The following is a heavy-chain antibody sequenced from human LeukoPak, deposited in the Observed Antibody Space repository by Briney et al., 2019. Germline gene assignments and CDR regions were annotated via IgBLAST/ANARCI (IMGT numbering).Heavy chain of an antibody. Sequence: GESLKISCKASGYNFATYWIGWVRQMPGKGLEWMAMIYPGDSDMRYSPSFKGQVTISADKSINTAYLQWNSLRASDTAIYYCARHVVDRKAFDYWAQGSLVTVSS. CDR2: IYPGDSDM. CDR1: GYNFATYW. CDR3: ARHVVDRKAFDY. V-gene: IGHV5-51*01. D-gene: IGHD2-15*01. J-gene: IGHJ4*02.